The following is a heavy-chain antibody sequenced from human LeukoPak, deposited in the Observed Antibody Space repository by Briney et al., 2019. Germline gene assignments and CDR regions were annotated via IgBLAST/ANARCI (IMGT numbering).Heavy chain of an antibody. Sequence: GGSLRLSCAASGFTFSRYLMHWLRQAPGKGLVWVSRIKSDGSNTSDADSVKGRFTISRDNAKNTLYLQMNSLRAEDTAVHYCASVLYYNHGGGPAVWGQGTLVTVSS. CDR1: GFTFSRYL. J-gene: IGHJ4*02. CDR3: ASVLYYNHGGGPAV. D-gene: IGHD3-22*01. CDR2: IKSDGSNT. V-gene: IGHV3-74*01.